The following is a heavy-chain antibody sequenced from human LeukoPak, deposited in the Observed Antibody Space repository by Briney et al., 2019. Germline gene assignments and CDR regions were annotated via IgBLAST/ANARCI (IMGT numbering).Heavy chain of an antibody. V-gene: IGHV4-38-2*02. Sequence: NPSETLSLTCTVSGYSISSGYYWGWIRQPPGKGLEWIGEINHSGSTNYNPSLKSRVTISVDTSKNQFSLKLSSVTAADTAVYYCARGIVVVTARNDAFDIWGQGTMVTVSS. CDR2: INHSGST. J-gene: IGHJ3*02. CDR1: GYSISSGYY. D-gene: IGHD2-21*02. CDR3: ARGIVVVTARNDAFDI.